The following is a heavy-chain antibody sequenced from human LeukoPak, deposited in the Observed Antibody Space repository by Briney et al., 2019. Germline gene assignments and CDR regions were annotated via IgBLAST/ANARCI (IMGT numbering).Heavy chain of an antibody. CDR3: ARGSSSSLLNYYYYYGMDV. Sequence: GGSLRLSCAASGFTFGSYAMHWVRQAPGKGLEWVAVISYDGSNKYYADSVKGRFTISRDNSKNTLYLQMNSLRAEDTAVYYCARGSSSSLLNYYYYYGMDVWGQGTTVTVSS. CDR1: GFTFGSYA. J-gene: IGHJ6*02. CDR2: ISYDGSNK. D-gene: IGHD6-6*01. V-gene: IGHV3-30-3*01.